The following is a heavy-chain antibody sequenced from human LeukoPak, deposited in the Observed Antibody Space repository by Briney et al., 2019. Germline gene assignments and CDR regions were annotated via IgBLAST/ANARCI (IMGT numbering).Heavy chain of an antibody. V-gene: IGHV4-59*01. D-gene: IGHD2-15*01. CDR3: ARDHGYCSGGSCYQFDL. Sequence: SETLSLTCTVSGGSISSYYWSWIRQPPGKGLEWIGYIYYSGSTNYNPSLKSRVTISVDASKNQFSLKLSSVTAADTAVCYCARDHGYCSGGSCYQFDLWGRGTLVTVSS. J-gene: IGHJ2*01. CDR2: IYYSGST. CDR1: GGSISSYY.